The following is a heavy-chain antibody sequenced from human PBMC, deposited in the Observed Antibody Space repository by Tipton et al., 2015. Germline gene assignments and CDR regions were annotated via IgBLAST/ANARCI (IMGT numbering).Heavy chain of an antibody. V-gene: IGHV3-9*01. D-gene: IGHD3-16*01. CDR3: AKDTPGGSGDLDY. J-gene: IGHJ4*02. Sequence: SLRLSCAASGFTFDDYAMHWVRQAPGKGLEWVSGISWNSGSIGYADSVKGRFTISRDNAKNSLYLQMNSLRAKDTALYYCAKDTPGGSGDLDYWGQGTLVTVSS. CDR2: ISWNSGSI. CDR1: GFTFDDYA.